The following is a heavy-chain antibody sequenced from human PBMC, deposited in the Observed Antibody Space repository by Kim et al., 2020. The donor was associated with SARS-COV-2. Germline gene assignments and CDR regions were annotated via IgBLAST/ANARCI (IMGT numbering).Heavy chain of an antibody. CDR2: DT. CDR3: AHRQVLDWFDP. Sequence: DTRYTPTLESRLTITKDTSKNQVVLTMTNMDPVDTATYYCAHRQVLDWFDPWGQGTLVTVSS. J-gene: IGHJ5*02. V-gene: IGHV2-5*01.